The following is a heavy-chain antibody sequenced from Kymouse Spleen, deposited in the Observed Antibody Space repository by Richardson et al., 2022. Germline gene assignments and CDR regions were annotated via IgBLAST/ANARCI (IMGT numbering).Heavy chain of an antibody. CDR3: ARGGRITGTTNYYYGMDV. CDR1: GGSFSGYY. V-gene: IGHV4-34*01. D-gene: IGHD1-7*01. CDR2: INHSGST. Sequence: QVQLQQWGAGLLKPSETLSLTCAVYGGSFSGYYWSWIRQPPGKGLEWIGEINHSGSTNYNPSLKSRVTISVDTSKNQFSLKLSSVTAADTAVYYCARGGRITGTTNYYYGMDVWGQGTTVTVSS. J-gene: IGHJ6*02.